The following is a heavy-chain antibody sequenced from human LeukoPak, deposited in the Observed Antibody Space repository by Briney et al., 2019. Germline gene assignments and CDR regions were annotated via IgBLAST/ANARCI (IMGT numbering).Heavy chain of an antibody. Sequence: ASVKVSCTASGYTFTGYYMHWVRQAPGQGLEWMGWINPNSGGTNYAQKFQGRVTMTRDTSISTAYMELSRLRSDDTAVYYCARDRAAGHYYYYYMDVWGKGTTVTVSS. V-gene: IGHV1-2*02. CDR3: ARDRAAGHYYYYYMDV. D-gene: IGHD6-13*01. J-gene: IGHJ6*03. CDR2: INPNSGGT. CDR1: GYTFTGYY.